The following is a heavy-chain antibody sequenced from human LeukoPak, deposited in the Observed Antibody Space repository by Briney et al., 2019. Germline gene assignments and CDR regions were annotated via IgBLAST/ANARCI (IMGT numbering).Heavy chain of an antibody. J-gene: IGHJ5*01. Sequence: GGSLRLSCVVSGFNFREYAMRWIRQVPGKGPEWISLIKSKSGRAYYAPSVRGRFIISRDNNGNSIYLQMTHLKTEDSALYYCVKEAGDSWGQGTLVTVSS. D-gene: IGHD3-10*01. CDR1: GFNFREYA. CDR2: IKSKSGRA. CDR3: VKEAGDS. V-gene: IGHV3-43D*04.